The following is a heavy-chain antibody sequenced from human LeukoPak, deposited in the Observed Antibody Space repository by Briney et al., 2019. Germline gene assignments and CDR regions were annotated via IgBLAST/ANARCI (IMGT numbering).Heavy chain of an antibody. D-gene: IGHD2-21*01. CDR3: ATGPYSFDY. CDR1: GFTFSSYA. CDR2: ISYDGSNK. J-gene: IGHJ4*02. V-gene: IGHV3-30-3*01. Sequence: GGSLRLSCAASGFTFSSYAMHWVRQAPGKGLEWVAVISYDGSNKYYADSVKGRFTISRDNSKNTLYLQMNSLRAEDTAVYYCATGPYSFDYWGQGTLDTVSS.